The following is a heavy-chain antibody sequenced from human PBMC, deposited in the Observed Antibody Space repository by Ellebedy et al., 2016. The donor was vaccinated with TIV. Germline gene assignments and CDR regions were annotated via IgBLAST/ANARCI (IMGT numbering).Heavy chain of an antibody. J-gene: IGHJ6*03. CDR1: GYTFTSYY. CDR3: ARDRYCSSTSCYKTYMDV. Sequence: ASVKVSXKASGYTFTSYYMHWVRQAPGQGLEWMGIINPSGGSTSYAQKFQGRVTMTRDTSTSTVYMELSSLRSEDTAVYYCARDRYCSSTSCYKTYMDVWGKGTTVTVSS. D-gene: IGHD2-2*01. CDR2: INPSGGST. V-gene: IGHV1-46*01.